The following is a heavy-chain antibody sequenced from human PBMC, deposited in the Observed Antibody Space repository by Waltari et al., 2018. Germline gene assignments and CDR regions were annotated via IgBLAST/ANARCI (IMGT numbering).Heavy chain of an antibody. J-gene: IGHJ3*02. CDR2: IVPLFGTP. D-gene: IGHD1-26*01. CDR3: ARELGDTTDAFDI. Sequence: QVQLVQSGAEVKKPGSSVRVSCKASGGPFSSSSINWVRQTPGQGLEWMGVIVPLFGTPHYAQRFQGRVTITADESTATAYMELSSLRSADTAIYYCARELGDTTDAFDIWGQGTMVTVSS. V-gene: IGHV1-69*01. CDR1: GGPFSSSS.